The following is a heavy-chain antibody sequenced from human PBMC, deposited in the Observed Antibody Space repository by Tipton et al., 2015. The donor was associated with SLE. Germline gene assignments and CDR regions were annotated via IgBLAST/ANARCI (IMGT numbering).Heavy chain of an antibody. CDR2: IYYSGST. D-gene: IGHD5-12*01. J-gene: IGHJ4*02. Sequence: TLSLTCTVSGGSISSYYWSWIRQPPGKGLEWIGYIYYSGSTNYNPSLKSRVTISVDTSKNQFSLKLSSVTAADTAVYYCARVSIMATIEYWGQGTLVTVSS. CDR1: GGSISSYY. V-gene: IGHV4-59*08. CDR3: ARVSIMATIEY.